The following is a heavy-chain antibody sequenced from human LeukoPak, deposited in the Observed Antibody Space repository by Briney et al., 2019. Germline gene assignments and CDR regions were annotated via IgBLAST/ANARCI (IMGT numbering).Heavy chain of an antibody. CDR2: IYYSGST. D-gene: IGHD4-23*01. CDR1: GGSISSSSYY. CDR3: ARHLFAVDGGRGEWFDP. Sequence: PSETLSLTCTVSGGSISSSSYYWGWIRQPPGKGLEWIGSIYYSGSTYYNPSLKSRVTISVDTSKNQFSLKLSSVTAADTAVYCCARHLFAVDGGRGEWFDPWGQGTLVTVSS. V-gene: IGHV4-39*01. J-gene: IGHJ5*02.